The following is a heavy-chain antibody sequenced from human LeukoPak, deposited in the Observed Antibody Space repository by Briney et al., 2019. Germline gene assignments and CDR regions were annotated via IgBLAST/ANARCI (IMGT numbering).Heavy chain of an antibody. CDR3: ARDRKTYYDFWSGYYHWYFDL. CDR1: GGTFSSYA. D-gene: IGHD3-3*01. Sequence: ASVKVSCKASGGTFSSYAISWVRQAPGQGLEWMGWINPNSGGTNYAQKFQGRVTMTRDTSISTAYMELSRLRSDDTAVYYCARDRKTYYDFWSGYYHWYFDLWGRGTLVTVSS. J-gene: IGHJ2*01. V-gene: IGHV1-2*02. CDR2: INPNSGGT.